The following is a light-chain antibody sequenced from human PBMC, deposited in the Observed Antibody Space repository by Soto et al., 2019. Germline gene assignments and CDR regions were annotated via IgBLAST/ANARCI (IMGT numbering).Light chain of an antibody. Sequence: DIQLTQSPSSLSASVGDRVTMTCRASQSISTYLHWYQQKPGKAPNLLIYAASTLQSGVPSRFSGSRSGTDFTLTISSLQPEDFATYFCQHGYSTPLTFGGGTKVDIK. J-gene: IGKJ4*01. CDR1: QSISTY. CDR2: AAS. V-gene: IGKV1-39*01. CDR3: QHGYSTPLT.